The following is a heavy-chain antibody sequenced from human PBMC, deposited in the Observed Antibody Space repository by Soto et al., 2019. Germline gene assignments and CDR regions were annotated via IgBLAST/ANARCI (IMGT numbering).Heavy chain of an antibody. CDR3: TIQNARGVPDY. V-gene: IGHV3-73*01. D-gene: IGHD3-10*01. CDR2: IRSKANSYAT. CDR1: GITFSASA. J-gene: IGHJ4*02. Sequence: PXXSLRLSCAASGITFSASAMHWVPQASGKGLEWVGRIRSKANSYATAYAASLKGRFTISRDDSKNTAYLQMKSLETEDTAVYYCTIQNARGVPDYWGQGTLVTVSS.